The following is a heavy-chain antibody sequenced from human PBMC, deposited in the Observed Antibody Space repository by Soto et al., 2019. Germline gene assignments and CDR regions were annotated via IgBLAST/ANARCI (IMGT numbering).Heavy chain of an antibody. Sequence: SVKVSCKVSGSRFSSYAISWVRQAPGQGLEWMGGIIPIFGTANYAQKFQGRVTITADESTSTAYMELSSLRSEDTAVYYCARLRYDSSEPWGQGTLVTVSS. J-gene: IGHJ5*02. CDR3: ARLRYDSSEP. V-gene: IGHV1-69*13. D-gene: IGHD3-22*01. CDR1: GSRFSSYA. CDR2: IIPIFGTA.